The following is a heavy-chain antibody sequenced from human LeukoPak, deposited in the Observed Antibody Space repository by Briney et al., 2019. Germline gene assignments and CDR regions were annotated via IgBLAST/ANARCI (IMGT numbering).Heavy chain of an antibody. Sequence: GESLKISCKGFGYNFPTYWIGWVRQMPGKGLEWMGIIYPGDSDTRYSPSFQGQVTISADKSISTAYLQWSSLKASDTAMYYCARFALSCTSCYVSDWGQGTLVIVSS. CDR2: IYPGDSDT. V-gene: IGHV5-51*01. D-gene: IGHD2-2*01. CDR1: GYNFPTYW. J-gene: IGHJ4*02. CDR3: ARFALSCTSCYVSD.